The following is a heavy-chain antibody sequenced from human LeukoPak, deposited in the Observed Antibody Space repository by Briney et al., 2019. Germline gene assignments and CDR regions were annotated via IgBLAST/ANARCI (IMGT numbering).Heavy chain of an antibody. V-gene: IGHV4-39*07. CDR3: ARGMTTAPNWFDP. Sequence: SETLSLTCTVSGGSISSSSYYWGWIRQPPGKGLEWIGSIYYSGSTYYNPSLKSRVTISVDTSKNQFSLKLSSVTAADTAVYYCARGMTTAPNWFDPWGQGTLVTVSS. J-gene: IGHJ5*02. CDR2: IYYSGST. D-gene: IGHD4-11*01. CDR1: GGSISSSSYY.